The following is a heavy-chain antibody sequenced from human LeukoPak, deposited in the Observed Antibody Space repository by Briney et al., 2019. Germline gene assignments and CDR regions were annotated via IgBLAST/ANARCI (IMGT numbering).Heavy chain of an antibody. D-gene: IGHD3-10*01. Sequence: PGGSLRLSCAASGFTFSSYAMSWVRQAPGKGLEWVSAISGSGGSTYYADSVKGRFIISRDNSKNTLYLQMNSLRAEDTAVYYCAKGLGSYYYCSGSPIDYLGQGTLVNVSS. V-gene: IGHV3-23*01. J-gene: IGHJ4*02. CDR3: AKGLGSYYYCSGSPIDY. CDR2: ISGSGGST. CDR1: GFTFSSYA.